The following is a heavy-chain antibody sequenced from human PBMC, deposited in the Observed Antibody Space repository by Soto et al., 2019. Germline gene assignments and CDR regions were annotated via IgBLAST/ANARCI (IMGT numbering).Heavy chain of an antibody. CDR3: ARSSGVPAAPVDY. J-gene: IGHJ4*02. CDR2: ISAYNGNT. CDR1: GYTLTCYS. D-gene: IGHD2-2*01. Sequence: GAVEDSCLASGYTLTCYSNSWLRQAPGQGLEWMGWISAYNGNTNYAQKLQGRVTMTTDTSTSTAYMELRSLRSDDTAVYYCARSSGVPAAPVDYWGQGTLVTVSS. V-gene: IGHV1-18*01.